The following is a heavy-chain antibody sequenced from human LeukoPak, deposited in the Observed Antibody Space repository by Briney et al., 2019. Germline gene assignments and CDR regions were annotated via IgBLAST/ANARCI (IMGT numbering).Heavy chain of an antibody. CDR2: IYTSGST. Sequence: SETLSLTCTVSGGSISSYYWSWIRQPPGKGLEWIGYIYTSGSTNYNPSLKSRVTISVDTSKNQFSLKLSSVTAADTAVYYCARANYDFWSGYYPHYFDYWGQGTLVNVSS. D-gene: IGHD3-3*01. CDR1: GGSISSYY. V-gene: IGHV4-4*09. J-gene: IGHJ4*02. CDR3: ARANYDFWSGYYPHYFDY.